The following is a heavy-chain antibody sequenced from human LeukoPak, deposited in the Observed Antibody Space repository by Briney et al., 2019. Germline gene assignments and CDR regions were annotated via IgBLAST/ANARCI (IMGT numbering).Heavy chain of an antibody. D-gene: IGHD4-17*01. CDR3: ARRAGAYSHPYDY. CDR2: ISASGANT. Sequence: PGGSLRLSCAASGFTFTNYAMSWVRQAPGKGLEWVSSISASGANTYYAGSVKGRFTISRDNSKNTLYLQMNSLRAEDTAVYYCARRAGAYSHPYDYWGQGTLVTVSS. V-gene: IGHV3-23*01. J-gene: IGHJ4*02. CDR1: GFTFTNYA.